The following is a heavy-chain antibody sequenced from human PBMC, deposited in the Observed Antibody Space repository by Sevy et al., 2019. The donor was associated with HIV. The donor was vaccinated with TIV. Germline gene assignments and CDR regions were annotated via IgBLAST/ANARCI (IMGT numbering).Heavy chain of an antibody. CDR3: AKSPGAGGTWIQLWLFDY. CDR2: ISGSGGSK. J-gene: IGHJ4*02. CDR1: GFTFSSYA. Sequence: GGSLRLSCAASGFTFSSYARSWVRQAPGKGLEWVSAISGSGGSKYYADSVKGRFTISRDNSKNTLYMQMNSLRAEETAVYYCAKSPGAGGTWIQLWLFDYWGQGTLVTVSS. V-gene: IGHV3-23*01. D-gene: IGHD5-18*01.